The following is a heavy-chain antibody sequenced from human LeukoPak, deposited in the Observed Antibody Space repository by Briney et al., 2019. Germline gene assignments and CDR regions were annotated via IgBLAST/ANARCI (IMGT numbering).Heavy chain of an antibody. CDR2: ISSSSSYI. J-gene: IGHJ5*02. CDR1: VFTFSSYS. V-gene: IGHV3-21*01. Sequence: PGGSLRLSCAASVFTFSSYSMNWVRQAPGKGLEWGSSISSSSSYIYYADSVKGRFTISRDNAKNSLYLQMNSLRAEDTAVYYCARDRSPEAYYDFWGGYLRPYNWFDTWGQGTLVTDSS. D-gene: IGHD3-3*01. CDR3: ARDRSPEAYYDFWGGYLRPYNWFDT.